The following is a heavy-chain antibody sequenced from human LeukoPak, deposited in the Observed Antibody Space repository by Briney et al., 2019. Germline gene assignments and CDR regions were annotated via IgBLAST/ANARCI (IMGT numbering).Heavy chain of an antibody. CDR3: AKEGTIDAFDI. J-gene: IGHJ3*02. CDR2: ISYDGSNK. CDR1: GFTFSSYG. Sequence: GRSLRLSCAASGFTFSSYGMHWVRQAPGKGLEWVAVISYDGSNKYYADSVKGRFTISRDNSKNTLYLQMNSLRAEDTAVCYCAKEGTIDAFDIWGQGTMVTVSS. V-gene: IGHV3-30*18. D-gene: IGHD4/OR15-4a*01.